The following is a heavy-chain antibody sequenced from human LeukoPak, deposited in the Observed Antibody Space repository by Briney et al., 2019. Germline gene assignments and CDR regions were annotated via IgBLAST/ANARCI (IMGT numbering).Heavy chain of an antibody. CDR3: ARVNGEGIAARPRMDV. CDR2: IGQDGSEN. D-gene: IGHD6-6*01. CDR1: GFTFSKYW. J-gene: IGHJ6*03. V-gene: IGHV3-7*01. Sequence: GSLRLSCAASGFTFSKYWMNWVRQAPGKGLEWVASIGQDGSENYYVDSVKGRFTISRDNAKNSLYLQMNSLRAEDTAVYYCARVNGEGIAARPRMDVWGKGTTVTVSS.